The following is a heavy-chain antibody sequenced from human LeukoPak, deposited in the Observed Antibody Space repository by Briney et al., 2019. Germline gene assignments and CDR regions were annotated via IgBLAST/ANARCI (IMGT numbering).Heavy chain of an antibody. D-gene: IGHD2-21*01. J-gene: IGHJ4*02. CDR3: AKNPPYCGGDCYVDY. V-gene: IGHV3-30-3*02. CDR1: GFTFSSYA. CDR2: ISYDGSNK. Sequence: GGSLRLSCAASGFTFSSYAMHWVRQAPGKGLEWVAVISYDGSNKYYADSVKGRFTISRDNSKNTLYLQMNSLRAEDTAVYYCAKNPPYCGGDCYVDYWGQGTLVTVSS.